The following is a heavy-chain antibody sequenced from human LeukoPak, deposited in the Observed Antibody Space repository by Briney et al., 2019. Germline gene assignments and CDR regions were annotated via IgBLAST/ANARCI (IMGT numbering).Heavy chain of an antibody. CDR3: ARRVGVPAAKSLDYYYGMDV. CDR1: GFTFSSYE. V-gene: IGHV3-48*03. Sequence: GGSLRLSCAASGFTFSSYEMNWARQAPGKGLEWVSYISSSGSTIYYADSVKGRFTISRDNAKNSLYLQMNSLRAEDTAVYYCARRVGVPAAKSLDYYYGMDVWGKGTTVTVSS. CDR2: ISSSGSTI. J-gene: IGHJ6*04. D-gene: IGHD2-2*01.